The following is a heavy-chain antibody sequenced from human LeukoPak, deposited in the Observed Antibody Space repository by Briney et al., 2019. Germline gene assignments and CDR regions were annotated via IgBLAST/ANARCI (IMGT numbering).Heavy chain of an antibody. Sequence: PSETLSLTCTVSGGSISSSSYYWGWIRQPPGKGLEWIGSIYYSGSTYYNPSLKSRVTISVDTSKNQFSLKLSSVTAADTAVYYCARDPLDYYDSSGYPYWYFDLWGRGTLVTVSS. J-gene: IGHJ2*01. CDR3: ARDPLDYYDSSGYPYWYFDL. CDR2: IYYSGST. V-gene: IGHV4-39*07. D-gene: IGHD3-22*01. CDR1: GGSISSSSYY.